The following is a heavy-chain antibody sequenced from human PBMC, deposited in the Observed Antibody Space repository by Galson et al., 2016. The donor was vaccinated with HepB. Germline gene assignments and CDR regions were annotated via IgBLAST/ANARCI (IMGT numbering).Heavy chain of an antibody. J-gene: IGHJ5*01. CDR2: ISSSTNNI. CDR1: GSTFSSFG. CDR3: AREVSQPGFDS. D-gene: IGHD4-11*01. V-gene: IGHV3-48*01. Sequence: SLRLSCAASGSTFSSFGINWVRQAPGKGLEWISYISSSTNNIYYADSVKGRFTISRDNAKNSLYLQMNSLRTEDTSVYYCAREVSQPGFDSWGQGTLVTVSS.